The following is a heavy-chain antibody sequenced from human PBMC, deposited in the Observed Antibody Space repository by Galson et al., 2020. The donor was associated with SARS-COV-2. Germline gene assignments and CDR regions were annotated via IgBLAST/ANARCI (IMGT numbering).Heavy chain of an antibody. CDR1: GFSLNSVAVG. CDR2: IYWNGSQ. Sequence: SGPTLVKPTQTLTVTCSFSGFSLNSVAVGVAWIRQPPGKALELLALIYWNGSQRYNPSPQARLSITKDTSKNQVVLTMTNMDPVDTATYYCAHRLVGMASLGDAFDVWGQGTMVTVSS. V-gene: IGHV2-5*01. CDR3: AHRLVGMASLGDAFDV. D-gene: IGHD1-26*01. J-gene: IGHJ3*01.